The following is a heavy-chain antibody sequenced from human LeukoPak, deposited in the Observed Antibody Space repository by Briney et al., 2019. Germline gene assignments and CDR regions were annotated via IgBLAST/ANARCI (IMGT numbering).Heavy chain of an antibody. J-gene: IGHJ4*02. D-gene: IGHD5-18*01. CDR1: GGSFNGFY. CDR3: ARTQYSYGYLPFDY. CDR2: INHSGYT. V-gene: IGHV4-34*01. Sequence: SETLSLTCAVSGGSFNGFYWNWIRQAPGKGLEWIGEINHSGYTNYHPSLKSRVTISVDTSKKQFYLNLTSVTAADTAVYYCARTQYSYGYLPFDYWGQGTLVTVSS.